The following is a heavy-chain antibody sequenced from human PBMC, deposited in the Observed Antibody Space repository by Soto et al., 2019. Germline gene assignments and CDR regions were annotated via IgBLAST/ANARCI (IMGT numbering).Heavy chain of an antibody. V-gene: IGHV4-59*01. D-gene: IGHD3-16*01. J-gene: IGHJ3*02. CDR2: IYYSGST. Sequence: SETLSLTCTVSGGSISSYYWSWIRQPPGKGLEWIGYIYYSGSTNYNPSLKSRVTISVDTSKNQFSLKLSSVTAADTAVYYCASTRDYDYIHAFDIWGQGTMVTVSS. CDR1: GGSISSYY. CDR3: ASTRDYDYIHAFDI.